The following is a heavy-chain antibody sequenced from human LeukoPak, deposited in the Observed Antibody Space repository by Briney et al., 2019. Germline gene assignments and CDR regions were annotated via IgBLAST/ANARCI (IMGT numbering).Heavy chain of an antibody. CDR2: IKQDGSEK. D-gene: IGHD3-22*01. V-gene: IGHV3-7*01. CDR3: ARGGANDSSGYLYDY. Sequence: GGSLRLSCAASGFTFSTYWMSWVRQAPGKGLEWVANIKQDGSEKYYVDSVKGRFTISRDNAKNSLYLQMNSLRAEDTAVYYCARGGANDSSGYLYDYWGQGTLVTVSS. J-gene: IGHJ4*02. CDR1: GFTFSTYW.